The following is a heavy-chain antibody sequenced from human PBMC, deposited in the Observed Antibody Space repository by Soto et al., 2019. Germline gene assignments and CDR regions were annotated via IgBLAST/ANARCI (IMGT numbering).Heavy chain of an antibody. CDR2: ISSSSSYI. CDR3: ARVRGSNFDY. CDR1: GFTFSSYS. V-gene: IGHV3-21*01. J-gene: IGHJ4*02. D-gene: IGHD2-8*01. Sequence: EVQLVESGGGLVKPGGSLRLSCAASGFTFSSYSMNWVRQAPGKGLEWVSSISSSSSYIYYADSVKGRFTISRDNAKNSLYLQMNGLSAEDTAVYYCARVRGSNFDYWGQGTLVTVSS.